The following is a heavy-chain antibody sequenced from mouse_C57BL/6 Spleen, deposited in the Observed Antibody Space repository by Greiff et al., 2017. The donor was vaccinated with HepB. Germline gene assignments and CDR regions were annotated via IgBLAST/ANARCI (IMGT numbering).Heavy chain of an antibody. D-gene: IGHD2-5*01. Sequence: EVKVEESGPGLVKHSQSLSLTCSVTGYSITSGYYWNWIRQFPGNKLEWMGYISYDGSNNYNPSLKNRISITRDTSKNQFFLKLNSVTTEDTATYYCARDVGPVAYYSNYPFAYWGQGTLVTVSA. CDR3: ARDVGPVAYYSNYPFAY. CDR1: GYSITSGYY. V-gene: IGHV3-6*01. CDR2: ISYDGSN. J-gene: IGHJ3*01.